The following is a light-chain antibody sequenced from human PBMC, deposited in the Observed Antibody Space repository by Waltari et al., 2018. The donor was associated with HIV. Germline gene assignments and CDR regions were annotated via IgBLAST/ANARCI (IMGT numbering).Light chain of an antibody. J-gene: IGLJ3*02. Sequence: QSLLPQPSSASGTPGQRATISRSGSYSNIGSNTVNWHQQLPGSAPRALIYNNNRRTSGGPDRFSCSKSGTSASLAISGLQSEDQGDYYCASWYDRLDGCVFGGGTRLTVL. CDR3: ASWYDRLDGCV. CDR1: YSNIGSNT. CDR2: NNN. V-gene: IGLV1-44*01.